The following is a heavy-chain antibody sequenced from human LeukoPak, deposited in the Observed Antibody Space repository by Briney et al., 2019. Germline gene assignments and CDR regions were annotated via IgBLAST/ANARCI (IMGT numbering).Heavy chain of an antibody. V-gene: IGHV4-4*07. Sequence: PSETLSLTCTVSGGSISNYYWSWIRQPAGKGLEWIGRINSSGHSNYNPSLKSRVTMSVDTSKNQFSLKLSSVTAADTAVYYCARGGLDNSGWFSFGHWGQGTLVTVSS. CDR2: INSSGHS. CDR1: GGSISNYY. CDR3: ARGGLDNSGWFSFGH. D-gene: IGHD6-19*01. J-gene: IGHJ4*02.